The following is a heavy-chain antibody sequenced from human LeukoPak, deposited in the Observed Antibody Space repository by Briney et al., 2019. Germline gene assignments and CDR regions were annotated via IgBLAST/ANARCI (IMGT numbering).Heavy chain of an antibody. CDR1: GVSVSSDSYY. D-gene: IGHD3-22*01. J-gene: IGHJ3*01. CDR3: VRETATSYYDSAGYYRQTEVFDV. CDR2: VYYSGRT. Sequence: SETLSLTCTVSGVSVSSDSYYWTWIRQPPGKGLEWIGYVYYSGRTNYNPTLKSRVTISVDTSKNQFSLRLNSVTAADTALYYCVRETATSYYDSAGYYRQTEVFDVWGQGTKVTVSS. V-gene: IGHV4-61*01.